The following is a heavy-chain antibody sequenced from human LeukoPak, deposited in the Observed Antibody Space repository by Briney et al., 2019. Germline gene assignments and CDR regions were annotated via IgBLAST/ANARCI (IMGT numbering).Heavy chain of an antibody. CDR2: ISYDGSNK. CDR3: ARGWDRDCTSTSCYIAYN. V-gene: IGHV3-30-3*01. J-gene: IGHJ4*02. CDR1: GFIFSNYV. Sequence: GGSLRLSCAASGFIFSNYVMHWVRQPPGKGLEWVAVISYDGSNKYYADSVKGRFTISRDSSKNTLYLQMNSLRAEDTAVYYCARGWDRDCTSTSCYIAYNWGQGTLVSVSS. D-gene: IGHD2-2*02.